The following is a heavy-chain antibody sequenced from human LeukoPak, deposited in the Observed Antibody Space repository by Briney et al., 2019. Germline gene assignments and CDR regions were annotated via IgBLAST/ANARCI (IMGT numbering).Heavy chain of an antibody. CDR3: ARELLVSGWFRSFDY. J-gene: IGHJ4*02. V-gene: IGHV6-1*01. Sequence: PSQTLSLTCAISGDSVSSNSAAWHWLRQSPSRGLEWLGRTYYRSKWYNDYAVSVKSRITINPDTSKNQFSLQLNSVTPEDTAVYYCARELLVSGWFRSFDYWGQGTLVTVSS. CDR2: TYYRSKWYN. CDR1: GDSVSSNSAA. D-gene: IGHD6-19*01.